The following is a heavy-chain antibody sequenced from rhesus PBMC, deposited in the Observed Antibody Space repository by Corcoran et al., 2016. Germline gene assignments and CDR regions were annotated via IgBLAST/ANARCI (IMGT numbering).Heavy chain of an antibody. CDR2: IYGSGGST. V-gene: IGHV4-93*02. CDR1: GGSISSSNW. D-gene: IGHD6-25*01. J-gene: IGHJ4*01. Sequence: QVQLQESGPAVVKPSETLSLTCAVSGGSISSSNWWSWIRQSPGKGLEWIGGIYGSGGSTEYNPSLKRRVTMSIDTAKNQFSLKLSSVTAADTAVYYCARRAIAAADFDYWGQGVLVTGSS. CDR3: ARRAIAAADFDY.